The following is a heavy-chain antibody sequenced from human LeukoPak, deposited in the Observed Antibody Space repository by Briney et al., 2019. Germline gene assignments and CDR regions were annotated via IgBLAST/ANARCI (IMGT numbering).Heavy chain of an antibody. D-gene: IGHD3/OR15-3a*01. CDR1: GGSISSRH. J-gene: IGHJ3*02. V-gene: IGHV4-4*07. Sequence: SETLSLTCIVSGGSISSRHWSWIRQPAGKGLEWIGHIYSSGSSNYNPSLKSRVTMSVDTSTNHFSLKLTSGTAADTAVYYCARRWTGENAFDIWGQGTMVTVSS. CDR2: IYSSGSS. CDR3: ARRWTGENAFDI.